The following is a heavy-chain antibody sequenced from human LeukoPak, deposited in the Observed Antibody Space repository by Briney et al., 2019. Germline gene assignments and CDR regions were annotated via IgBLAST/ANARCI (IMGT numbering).Heavy chain of an antibody. D-gene: IGHD2-2*01. CDR2: IYYSGST. J-gene: IGHJ6*03. Sequence: SETLSLTCTVSGGSISSYYRSWIRQPPGKGLEWIGYIYYSGSTNYNPSLKSRVTISVDTSKNQFSLKLSSVTAADTAVYYCASSSGYCSSTSCPRGYYYMDVWGKGTTVTVSS. CDR1: GGSISSYY. V-gene: IGHV4-59*01. CDR3: ASSSGYCSSTSCPRGYYYMDV.